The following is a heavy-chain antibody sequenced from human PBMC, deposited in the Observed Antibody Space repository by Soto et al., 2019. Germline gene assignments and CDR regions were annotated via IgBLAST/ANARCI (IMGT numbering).Heavy chain of an antibody. CDR1: GGSISSYY. Sequence: PSETLSLTCTVSGGSISSYYWSWIRQPPGKGLEWIGYIYYSGSTNYNPSLKSRVTISVDTSKNQFSLKLSSVTAADTAVYYCARHESSSWETYWGQGTLVTVSS. CDR3: ARHESSSWETY. J-gene: IGHJ4*02. V-gene: IGHV4-59*08. CDR2: IYYSGST. D-gene: IGHD6-13*01.